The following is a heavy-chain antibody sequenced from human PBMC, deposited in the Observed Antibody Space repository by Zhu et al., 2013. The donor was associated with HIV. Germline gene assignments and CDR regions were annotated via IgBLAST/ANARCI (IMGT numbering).Heavy chain of an antibody. V-gene: IGHV1-2*02. CDR2: INPSSGGT. CDR1: GDSLTGYY. J-gene: IGHJ4*02. Sequence: QVQLVQSGAEVKKPGASVKVSCKASGDSLTGYYMHWVRQAPGQGLEWMGWINPSSGGTKSAQKFQGRATMTRDTSISTVYMELSSLRSEDTAVYYCARGLPHIDYWGQGTLVTVSS. CDR3: ARGLPHIDY.